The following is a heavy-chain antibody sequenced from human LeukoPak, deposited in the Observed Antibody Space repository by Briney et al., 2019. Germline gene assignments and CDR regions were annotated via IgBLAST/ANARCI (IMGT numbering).Heavy chain of an antibody. Sequence: GGSLRLSCAASGFTVSGNFMSWVRQAPGKGLEWVANIKQEGSEKYYVDSVKGRFTISRDNAKNSLYLQMNSLRAEDTAVYYWARVARELSNAFDIWGQGTMVPVPS. CDR1: GFTVSGNF. CDR3: ARVARELSNAFDI. V-gene: IGHV3-7*01. J-gene: IGHJ3*02. CDR2: IKQEGSEK. D-gene: IGHD3-16*02.